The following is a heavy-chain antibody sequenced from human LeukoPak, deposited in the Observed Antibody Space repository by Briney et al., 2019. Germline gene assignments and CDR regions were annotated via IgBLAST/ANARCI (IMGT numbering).Heavy chain of an antibody. Sequence: PGGSLRLSCVAPGFTFSRYWMHWVRHAPGKGLVWVSHINSDGSSATYADSVKGRFTISRDNAKNTLYLQMNSLGAEDTAVYYCTRGRGTIYIFDYWGQGTLVTVSS. CDR2: INSDGSSA. CDR3: TRGRGTIYIFDY. D-gene: IGHD2/OR15-2a*01. V-gene: IGHV3-74*01. J-gene: IGHJ4*02. CDR1: GFTFSRYW.